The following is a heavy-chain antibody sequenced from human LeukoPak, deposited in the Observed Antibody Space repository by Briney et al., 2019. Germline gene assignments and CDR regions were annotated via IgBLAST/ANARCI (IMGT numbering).Heavy chain of an antibody. Sequence: ASVKVSCKASGGAFSSYAISWVRQAPGQGLEWMGWISAYNGNTNYAQKLQGRVTITTDTSTSTAYMELRSLRSDDTAVYYCATYVSGSQLHYWGQGTLVTLSS. CDR2: ISAYNGNT. D-gene: IGHD3-10*01. CDR3: ATYVSGSQLHY. CDR1: GGAFSSYA. V-gene: IGHV1-18*01. J-gene: IGHJ4*02.